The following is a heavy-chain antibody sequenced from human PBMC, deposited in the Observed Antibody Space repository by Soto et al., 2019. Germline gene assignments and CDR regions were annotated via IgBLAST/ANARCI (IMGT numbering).Heavy chain of an antibody. CDR2: ISSSSSTI. J-gene: IGHJ4*02. V-gene: IGHV3-48*02. Sequence: EVQLVESGGGLVQPGGSLRLSCAASGFTFSSYSMNWVRQAPGKGLEWVSYISSSSSTIYYTDSVKGRFTISRDNAKNSLYLQMNSLRDEDTAVYYCARVVSSRSWYSLDYWGQGTLVTVSS. CDR1: GFTFSSYS. CDR3: ARVVSSRSWYSLDY. D-gene: IGHD6-13*01.